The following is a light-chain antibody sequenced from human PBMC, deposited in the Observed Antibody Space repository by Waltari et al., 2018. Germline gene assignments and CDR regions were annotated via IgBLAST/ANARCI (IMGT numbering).Light chain of an antibody. CDR2: DAS. V-gene: IGKV3-11*01. J-gene: IGKJ2*01. Sequence: EIVLTQSPATLSLSPGETATLSCRASRSVGTYLAWYQQKPGQAPRLLIYDASNRATGIPDRFRGSGSGTDFTLTISSLEPEDFALYYCQQRSSWTPHTFGQGARLEIK. CDR1: RSVGTY. CDR3: QQRSSWTPHT.